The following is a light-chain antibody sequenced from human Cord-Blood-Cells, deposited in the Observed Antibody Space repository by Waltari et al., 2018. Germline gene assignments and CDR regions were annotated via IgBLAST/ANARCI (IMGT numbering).Light chain of an antibody. Sequence: EIVLTQSPGTLSLSPGARATLSCRASQSVSSSYLAWYQQKPGQAPRLLIYGASSRATGIPDRFSGSGSGTDFTLTISRLEPEDFAVYYCQQYGSSPPQGYTFGQGTKLEIK. CDR1: QSVSSSY. CDR3: QQYGSSPPQGYT. J-gene: IGKJ2*01. CDR2: GAS. V-gene: IGKV3-20*01.